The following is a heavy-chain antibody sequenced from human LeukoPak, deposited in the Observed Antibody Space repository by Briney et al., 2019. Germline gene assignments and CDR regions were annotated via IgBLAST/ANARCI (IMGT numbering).Heavy chain of an antibody. V-gene: IGHV3-30*18. Sequence: GGSLRLSCAASGFTFSSYGMHWVRQAPGKGLEWVAVISYDGSNKYYADSVKGRFTISRDNSKNTLYLQMNSLRAEDTAVYYCAKDHAEAWNYFDYWGQGTLVTVSS. D-gene: IGHD1-1*01. CDR3: AKDHAEAWNYFDY. J-gene: IGHJ4*02. CDR2: ISYDGSNK. CDR1: GFTFSSYG.